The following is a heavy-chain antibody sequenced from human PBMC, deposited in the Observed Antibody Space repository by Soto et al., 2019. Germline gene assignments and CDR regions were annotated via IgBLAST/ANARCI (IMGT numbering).Heavy chain of an antibody. CDR3: ARWTGTLLLNWLEP. CDR1: GFSLSNFW. J-gene: IGHJ5*02. D-gene: IGHD1-7*01. V-gene: IGHV3-74*01. CDR2: INIDGSST. Sequence: PGGSLRLSCVASGFSLSNFWMHWVRQAPGKGLVWVSRINIDGSSTNYADSVKGRFTISRDNANNTLYLQMNNLRAEDTAVYYCARWTGTLLLNWLEPWGQGTLVTVSS.